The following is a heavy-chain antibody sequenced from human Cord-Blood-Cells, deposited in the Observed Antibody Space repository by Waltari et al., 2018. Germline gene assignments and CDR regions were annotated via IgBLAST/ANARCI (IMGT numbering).Heavy chain of an antibody. CDR2: INPNSGGT. CDR1: GYTFTGYY. V-gene: IGHV1-2*02. Sequence: QVQLVQSGAEVKKPGASVKVSCKASGYTFTGYYMHWVRQAPGQGLEWMGWINPNSGGTNYAQKFQGRVTMTRDTSISTAYMELSRLRSDDTAVYYCARAPAAYSSGWYWFDPWGQGTLVTVSS. CDR3: ARAPAAYSSGWYWFDP. D-gene: IGHD6-19*01. J-gene: IGHJ5*02.